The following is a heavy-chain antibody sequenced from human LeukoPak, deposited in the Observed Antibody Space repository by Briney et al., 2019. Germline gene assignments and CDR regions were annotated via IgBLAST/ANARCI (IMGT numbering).Heavy chain of an antibody. V-gene: IGHV4-31*03. CDR1: GGSISSGGYY. Sequence: SQTLSLTCTVSGGSISSGGYYWSWIRQHPGKGLEWIGYIYYSGSTYYNPSLKSRVTISVDTSKNQFSLKLSSVTAADTAVYYCARGGAYCGGDCYSGFDYWGQGTLVTVSS. CDR2: IYYSGST. CDR3: ARGGAYCGGDCYSGFDY. D-gene: IGHD2-21*02. J-gene: IGHJ4*02.